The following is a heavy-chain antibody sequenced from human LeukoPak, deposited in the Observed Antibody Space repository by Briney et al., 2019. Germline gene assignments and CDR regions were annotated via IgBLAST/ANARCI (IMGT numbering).Heavy chain of an antibody. CDR1: GGSISSSSYY. V-gene: IGHV4-39*01. CDR2: IYYSGST. Sequence: SETLSLTCTVSGGSISSSSYYWGWIRQPPGKGLEWIGSIYYSGSTYYNPSLKSRVTISVDTSKNQFSLRLSSVTAADTAVYYCARQGSGWYYFDYWGQGTLVTVSS. D-gene: IGHD6-19*01. CDR3: ARQGSGWYYFDY. J-gene: IGHJ4*02.